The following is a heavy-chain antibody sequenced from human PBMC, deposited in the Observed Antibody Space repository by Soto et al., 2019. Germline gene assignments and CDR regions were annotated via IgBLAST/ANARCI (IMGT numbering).Heavy chain of an antibody. CDR3: ARDSRSGYYLDY. Sequence: QLQLQESGSGLVKPSQTLSLTCAVSGDSISSDGYSWNWIRQPPGKGLEWIGYIYHSGGTDYNPSLKSRVTITVDSSNNQFSLKLSSVTAADTAVYYCARDSRSGYYLDYWGQGTLVTVSS. CDR2: IYHSGGT. V-gene: IGHV4-30-2*01. D-gene: IGHD3-22*01. J-gene: IGHJ4*02. CDR1: GDSISSDGYS.